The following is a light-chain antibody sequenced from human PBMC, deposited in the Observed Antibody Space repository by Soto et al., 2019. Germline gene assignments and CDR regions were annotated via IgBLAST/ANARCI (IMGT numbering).Light chain of an antibody. CDR2: DDD. J-gene: IGLJ1*01. V-gene: IGLV1-51*01. CDR1: STNIGGNS. Sequence: SVLAQPPSGSAAPGQRYTISCSGSSTNIGGNSVSWYQQLPGTAPNLLIYDDDHRPSGIPDRFSGSKSGTSATLGITGVHTGDEADYYCGSWDSSLSAYVFGTGTKVTVL. CDR3: GSWDSSLSAYV.